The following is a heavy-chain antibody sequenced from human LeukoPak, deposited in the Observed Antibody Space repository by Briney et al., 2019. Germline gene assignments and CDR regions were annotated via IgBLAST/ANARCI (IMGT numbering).Heavy chain of an antibody. V-gene: IGHV3-66*01. CDR3: ARVPHDSSGYPYFDY. D-gene: IGHD3-22*01. CDR1: GFTVSSSY. Sequence: GGSLRLSCAASGFTVSSSYMSWVRQAPGKGLEWVSVIYSGGSTYYADSVKGRFTISRDNSKNTLYLQMNSLRAEDTAVYYCARVPHDSSGYPYFDYWGQGTLVTVSS. J-gene: IGHJ4*02. CDR2: IYSGGST.